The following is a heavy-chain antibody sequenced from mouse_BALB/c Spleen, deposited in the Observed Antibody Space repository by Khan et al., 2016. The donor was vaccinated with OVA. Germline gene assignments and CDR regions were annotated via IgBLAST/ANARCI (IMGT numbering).Heavy chain of an antibody. CDR3: VRENYGTLYSMDY. CDR2: IWGDGST. J-gene: IGHJ4*01. CDR1: GFTLTSYG. D-gene: IGHD2-1*01. V-gene: IGHV2-3*01. Sequence: QVQLKQSGPGLVAPSQSLSITCTASGFTLTSYGVNWVRQPPGKGLEWLGLIWGDGSTNYHSDLISRLSIINDNSKTQVFLKLNRLQTDDAATYYCVRENYGTLYSMDYWGQGTAVTVSS.